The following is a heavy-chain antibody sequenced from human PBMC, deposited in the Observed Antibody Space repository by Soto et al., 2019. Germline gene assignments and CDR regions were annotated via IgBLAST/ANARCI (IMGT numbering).Heavy chain of an antibody. V-gene: IGHV4-34*01. CDR1: GGSFSGYY. J-gene: IGHJ6*02. CDR2: INHSGST. CDR3: ARGGGFGPYYYYGMDV. D-gene: IGHD3-10*01. Sequence: PSETLSLTCAVYGGSFSGYYWSWTRQPPGKGLEWVGEINHSGSTNYNPSLKSRVTISVDTSKNQFSLKLSSVTAADTAVYYCARGGGFGPYYYYGMDVWGQGTTVTVSS.